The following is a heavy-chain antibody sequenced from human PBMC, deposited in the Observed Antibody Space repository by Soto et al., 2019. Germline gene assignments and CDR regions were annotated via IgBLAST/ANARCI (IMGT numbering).Heavy chain of an antibody. J-gene: IGHJ4*02. Sequence: QVQLMESGGGVVQPGRSLRLSCAASGFTFRSFGMFWVRQAPGKGLEWVGVISYDGSNQYYADSVKGRFIITRDNSENTLYLQINSLRPEDTAVYCCAKGGFWTGSAESFDSWGQGTLVTVSS. D-gene: IGHD3-3*01. CDR1: GFTFRSFG. CDR3: AKGGFWTGSAESFDS. V-gene: IGHV3-30*18. CDR2: ISYDGSNQ.